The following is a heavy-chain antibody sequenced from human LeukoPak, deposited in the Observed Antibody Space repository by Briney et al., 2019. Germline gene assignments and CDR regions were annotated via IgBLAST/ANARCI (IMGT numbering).Heavy chain of an antibody. CDR3: GRGHRFCSRSNCNSPVDY. CDR2: IGGGDVEI. D-gene: IGHD2-15*01. V-gene: IGHV3-23*01. CDR1: GFTFTNNA. J-gene: IGHJ4*02. Sequence: GGSLRLSCAMSGFTFTNNAMTWVRQAPGKGLEWVSTIGGGDVEIHYADSVKGRFTISRDNSKNTLYLQMNSLRAEDTAVYYCGRGHRFCSRSNCNSPVDYWGQGTLVTVSS.